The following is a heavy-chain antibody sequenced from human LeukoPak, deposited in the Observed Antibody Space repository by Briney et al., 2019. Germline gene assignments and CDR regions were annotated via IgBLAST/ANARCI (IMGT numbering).Heavy chain of an antibody. V-gene: IGHV4-59*08. Sequence: SETLSLTCTVSGGSISSYYWSWIRQPPGKGLEWIGYIYYSGSTNYNPSLKSRVTISVDTSKNQFSLKLSSVTAADTAVYYCARLISDVSEGYYYDSSGHLFYFDYWGQGTLVTVSS. CDR1: GGSISSYY. CDR3: ARLISDVSEGYYYDSSGHLFYFDY. D-gene: IGHD3-22*01. J-gene: IGHJ4*02. CDR2: IYYSGST.